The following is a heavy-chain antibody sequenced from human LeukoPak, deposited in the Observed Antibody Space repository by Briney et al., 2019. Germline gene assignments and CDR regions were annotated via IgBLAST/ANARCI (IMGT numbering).Heavy chain of an antibody. CDR1: GFTVSSNY. D-gene: IGHD6-13*01. J-gene: IGHJ4*02. CDR3: AIAAAGTSYYFDY. CDR2: IYSGGST. V-gene: IGHV3-66*01. Sequence: GSLRLSCAASGFTVSSNYMSWVRQAPGKGLEWVSVIYSGGSTYYADSVKGRFTISRDNSKNTLYLQMNSLRAEDTAVYYCAIAAAGTSYYFDYWGQGTLVTVSS.